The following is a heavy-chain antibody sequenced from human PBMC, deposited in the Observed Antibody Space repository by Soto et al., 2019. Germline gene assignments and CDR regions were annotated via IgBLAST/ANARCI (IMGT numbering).Heavy chain of an antibody. CDR2: ISYDGSNT. CDR3: AKGAGDRLSLGMDV. V-gene: IGHV3-30*18. D-gene: IGHD1-26*01. Sequence: QVQLVESGGGVVLPGWSLRLSCAASGFSISDYGMEWVRQAPGKGLEWVALISYDGSNTYYADSVKGRFTISRDNSKDTLFLQMTGLRREDTAVYYCAKGAGDRLSLGMDVWGQGTTVTVSS. CDR1: GFSISDYG. J-gene: IGHJ6*02.